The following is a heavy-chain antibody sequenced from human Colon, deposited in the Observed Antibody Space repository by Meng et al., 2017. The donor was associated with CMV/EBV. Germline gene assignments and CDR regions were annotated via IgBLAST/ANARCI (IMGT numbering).Heavy chain of an antibody. CDR3: ARELARGGY. Sequence: QVQLVQSSAEVKKPGASVKVSCKTSGYTFTNFGISWVRQAPGQGLEWMAYISPYNGDTNYAQRFQGRVALTTDTSTSTVYMELGSLTSDDTAMYYCARELARGGYWGQGTLVTVSS. V-gene: IGHV1-18*01. CDR2: ISPYNGDT. J-gene: IGHJ4*02. CDR1: GYTFTNFG.